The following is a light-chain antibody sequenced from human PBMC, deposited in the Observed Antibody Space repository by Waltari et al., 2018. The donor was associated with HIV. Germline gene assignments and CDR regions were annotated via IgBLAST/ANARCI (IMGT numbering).Light chain of an antibody. J-gene: IGKJ4*02. CDR3: QQYNSHSRA. CDR1: QSIGNW. V-gene: IGKV1-5*03. Sequence: DIQMTQSPSTVAASVGDRINMTCRSSQSIGNWLAWYQHRPGEAPNLLVYKASILRSGVPSRFSAGASETEFTLTITTLQPEDIAIYYCQQYNSHSRAFGPGTKVE. CDR2: KAS.